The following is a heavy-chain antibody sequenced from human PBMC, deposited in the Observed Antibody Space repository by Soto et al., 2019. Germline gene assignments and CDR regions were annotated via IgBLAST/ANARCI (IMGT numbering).Heavy chain of an antibody. D-gene: IGHD3-9*01. CDR1: GGSISSSSYY. Sequence: PSETLSLTCTVSGGSISSSSYYWGWIRQPPGKGLEWIGSIYYSGSTYYNPSLKSRVTISVDTSKNQFSQKLSSVTAADTAVYYCASLWRSISLSGTLSYRYGMYVWGQGTTVPVSS. CDR2: IYYSGST. CDR3: ASLWRSISLSGTLSYRYGMYV. J-gene: IGHJ6*02. V-gene: IGHV4-39*01.